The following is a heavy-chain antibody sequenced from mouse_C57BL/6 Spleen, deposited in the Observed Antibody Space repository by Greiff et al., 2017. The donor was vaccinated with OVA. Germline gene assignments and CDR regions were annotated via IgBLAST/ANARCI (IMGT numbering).Heavy chain of an antibody. V-gene: IGHV1-55*01. D-gene: IGHD2-14*01. CDR1: GYTFTSYW. Sequence: QVQLQQPGAELVKPGASVKMSCKASGYTFTSYWITWVKQRPGQGLEWIGDIYPGSGSTNYNEKFKSKATLTVDTSSSTAYMQLSSLTSEDAAVYYCARKGDYRNVDYWGQGTTLTVSS. CDR2: IYPGSGST. J-gene: IGHJ2*01. CDR3: ARKGDYRNVDY.